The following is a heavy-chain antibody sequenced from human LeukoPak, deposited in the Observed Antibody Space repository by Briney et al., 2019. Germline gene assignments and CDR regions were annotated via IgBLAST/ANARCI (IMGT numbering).Heavy chain of an antibody. CDR2: IIPIFGTA. Sequence: GASVKVSFKASGGTFSSYAISWVRQAPGQGLEWMGGIIPIFGTANCAQKFQGRVTITADESTSTAYMELSSLRSEDTAVYYCARARHTVRGHFDYWGQGTLVTVSS. D-gene: IGHD3-10*01. V-gene: IGHV1-69*13. CDR3: ARARHTVRGHFDY. J-gene: IGHJ4*02. CDR1: GGTFSSYA.